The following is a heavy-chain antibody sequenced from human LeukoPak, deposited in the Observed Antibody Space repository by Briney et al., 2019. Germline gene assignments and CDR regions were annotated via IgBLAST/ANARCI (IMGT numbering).Heavy chain of an antibody. D-gene: IGHD4-11*01. CDR2: ISYDGSNK. J-gene: IGHJ4*02. CDR1: GFTFSSYG. V-gene: IGHV3-30*03. CDR3: ARDYRSTFDY. Sequence: GGSLRLSCAASGFTFSSYGMHWVRQAPGKGLEWVAVISYDGSNKYYADSVKGRFTISRDNSKNTLYLQMNSLRAEDTAVYFCARDYRSTFDYWGQGTLVTVSS.